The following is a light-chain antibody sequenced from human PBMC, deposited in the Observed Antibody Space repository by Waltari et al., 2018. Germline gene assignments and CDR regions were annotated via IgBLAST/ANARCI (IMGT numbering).Light chain of an antibody. V-gene: IGLV1-51*01. CDR1: GSNIGNNF. CDR2: DNN. Sequence: QSVLTQPPSVSAAPGQQVTISCSGTGSNIGNNFVSWYQQLPGTAPKLLIYDNNNRPSVIPDRFSGSKSGTSATLGITGLQTGDEADYYCGTWDTDLSVVFGGGTKLTVL. CDR3: GTWDTDLSVV. J-gene: IGLJ2*01.